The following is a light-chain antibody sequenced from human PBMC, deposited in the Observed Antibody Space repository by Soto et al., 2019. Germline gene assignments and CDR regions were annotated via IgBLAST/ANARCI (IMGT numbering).Light chain of an antibody. V-gene: IGKV1-5*03. CDR3: QQYNSYST. J-gene: IGKJ1*01. Sequence: DIQMTQSLSTLSASVGDRVTITCRASQGIGGWLAWYQQKPGKAPKLLMFKASNLQSGVPSRFSGSGSGTEFTLTISSLQPDDFATYYCQQYNSYSTFGQGTKVDIK. CDR2: KAS. CDR1: QGIGGW.